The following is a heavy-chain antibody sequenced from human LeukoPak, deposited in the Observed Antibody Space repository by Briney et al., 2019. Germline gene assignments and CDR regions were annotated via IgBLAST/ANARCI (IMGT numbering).Heavy chain of an antibody. CDR1: GYSISSGYY. D-gene: IGHD2-2*01. J-gene: IGHJ5*02. CDR3: ARGRGIFVVVPAATSWFDP. CDR2: IYHSGGT. Sequence: SETLSLTCTVSGYSISSGYYWGWIRQPPGKGLEWIGSIYHSGGTYYNPSLKSRVTISVDTSKNQFSLKLSSVTAADTAVYYCARGRGIFVVVPAATSWFDPWGQGTLVTVSS. V-gene: IGHV4-38-2*02.